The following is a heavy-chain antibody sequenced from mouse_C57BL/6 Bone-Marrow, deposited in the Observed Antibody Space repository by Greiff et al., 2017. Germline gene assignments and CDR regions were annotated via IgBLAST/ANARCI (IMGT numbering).Heavy chain of an antibody. CDR1: GYAFSSYW. J-gene: IGHJ1*03. CDR2: IYPGDGDT. Sequence: VLLVESGAELVLPGASVKISCKASGYAFSSYWMNWVKQRPGKGLEWIGQIYPGDGDTNYNGKFKGKATLTADKSSSTAYMQLSSLPSEDSAVYFCAFITTVVGRWYFDVWGTGTTVTVSA. D-gene: IGHD1-1*01. V-gene: IGHV1-80*01. CDR3: AFITTVVGRWYFDV.